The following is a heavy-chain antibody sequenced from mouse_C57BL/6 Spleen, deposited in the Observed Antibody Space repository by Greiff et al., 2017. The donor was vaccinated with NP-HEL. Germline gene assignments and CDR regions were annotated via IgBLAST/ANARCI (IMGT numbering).Heavy chain of an antibody. V-gene: IGHV1-80*01. CDR1: GYAFSSYW. CDR2: IYPGDGDT. J-gene: IGHJ4*01. Sequence: VQLQESGAELVKPGASVKISCKASGYAFSSYWMNWVKQRPGKGLEWIGQIYPGDGDTNYNGKFKGKATLTADKSSSTAHMQLSSLTSEDSAVYFCARGDGYAGMDYWGQGTSVTVSS. D-gene: IGHD2-2*01. CDR3: ARGDGYAGMDY.